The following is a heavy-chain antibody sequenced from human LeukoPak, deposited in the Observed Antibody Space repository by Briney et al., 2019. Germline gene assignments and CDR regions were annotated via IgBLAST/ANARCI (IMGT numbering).Heavy chain of an antibody. CDR3: ARAPGYYGSGSPYLDS. Sequence: SQTLSLTCAVSGGSINSGDNSWNWLRLPPGRGLEWIGYIYHSATTFYNPSLKSRVTISVDRSRNQFSPRLTSVTAADSAVYYCARAPGYYGSGSPYLDSWGQGALVTVSS. J-gene: IGHJ4*02. CDR2: IYHSATT. CDR1: GGSINSGDNS. D-gene: IGHD3-10*01. V-gene: IGHV4-30-2*01.